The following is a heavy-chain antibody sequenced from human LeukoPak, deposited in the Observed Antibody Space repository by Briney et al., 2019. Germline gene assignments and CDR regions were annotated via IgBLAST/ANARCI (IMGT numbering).Heavy chain of an antibody. CDR2: INPSGGST. CDR3: ARESHDYGDLDAFDI. D-gene: IGHD4-17*01. V-gene: IGHV1-46*01. J-gene: IGHJ3*02. Sequence: ASVKVSCKASGYTFTSYYMHWVRQAPGQGLEWMGIINPSGGSTSYAQKFQGRVTMTTDTSTSTAYMELRSLRSDDTAVYYCARESHDYGDLDAFDIWGQGTMVTVSS. CDR1: GYTFTSYY.